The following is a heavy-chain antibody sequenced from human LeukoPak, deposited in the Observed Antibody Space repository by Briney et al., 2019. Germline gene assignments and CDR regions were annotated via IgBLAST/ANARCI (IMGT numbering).Heavy chain of an antibody. Sequence: GSLGFSWAASGITFGYYAIGWGRPASGEGVGRVSSVSGSGATTNFADSVKGRFSISRDNSKNPLYLQMSRLGAEDTAVYYCVKDSRMAAVGKFDSWGQGTLVTVSS. CDR3: VKDSRMAAVGKFDS. D-gene: IGHD6-13*01. CDR2: VSGSGATT. J-gene: IGHJ4*02. CDR1: GITFGYYA. V-gene: IGHV3-23*01.